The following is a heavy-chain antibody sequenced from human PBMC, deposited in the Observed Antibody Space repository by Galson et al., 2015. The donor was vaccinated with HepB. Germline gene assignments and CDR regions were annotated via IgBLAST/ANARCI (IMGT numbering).Heavy chain of an antibody. J-gene: IGHJ4*02. CDR2: VKTIAAGATT. CDR1: GFTFRDAY. D-gene: IGHD6-25*01. V-gene: IGHV3-15*05. Sequence: SLRLSCAASGFTFRDAYMNWVRQGPGKGMEWVARVKTIAAGATTDFAAPVKGRFTMSRDDSKNTVYLQMGSLKTEDTAVYYCTTGSALNYWGQGTLVTVSS. CDR3: TTGSALNY.